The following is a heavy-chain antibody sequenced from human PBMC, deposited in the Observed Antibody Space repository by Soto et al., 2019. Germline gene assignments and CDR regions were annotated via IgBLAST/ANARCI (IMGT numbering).Heavy chain of an antibody. V-gene: IGHV4-34*01. CDR3: ARGPYCGGDCYSGRYYYYYMDV. CDR2: INHSGST. CDR1: GGSFSGYY. Sequence: SETLSLTCAVYGGSFSGYYWSWIRQPPGKGLEWIGEINHSGSTNYNPSLKSRVTISVDTSKNQFSLKLSSVTAADTAVYYCARGPYCGGDCYSGRYYYYYMDVWGKGTTVTVSS. J-gene: IGHJ6*03. D-gene: IGHD2-21*01.